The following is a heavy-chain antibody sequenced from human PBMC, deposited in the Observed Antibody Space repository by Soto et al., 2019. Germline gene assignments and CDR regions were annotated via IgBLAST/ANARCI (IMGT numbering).Heavy chain of an antibody. CDR3: AKDLKWFGELVDY. D-gene: IGHD3-10*01. CDR2: ISGSDGST. J-gene: IGHJ4*02. V-gene: IGHV3-23*01. Sequence: GGSLRLSCAASGFTFSNYAMSWVRQAPGKGLEWVSGISGSDGSTYYADSVKGRFTISRDNSKNTLYLQMNSLRAEDTAVYYCAKDLKWFGELVDYWGQGTLVTVSS. CDR1: GFTFSNYA.